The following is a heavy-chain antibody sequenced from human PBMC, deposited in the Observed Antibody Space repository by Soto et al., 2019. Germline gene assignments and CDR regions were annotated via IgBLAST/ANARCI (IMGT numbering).Heavy chain of an antibody. CDR2: IYYSGST. D-gene: IGHD4-4*01. V-gene: IGHV4-39*01. Sequence: SETLSLTCAVSGGSISSSNWWGWIRQPPGKGLEWIGSIYYSGSTYYNPSLKSRVTISVDTSKNQFSLKLSSVTAADTAVYYCARHHSNGGEYYYYYGMDVWGQGTTVTVSS. CDR3: ARHHSNGGEYYYYYGMDV. CDR1: GGSISSSNW. J-gene: IGHJ6*02.